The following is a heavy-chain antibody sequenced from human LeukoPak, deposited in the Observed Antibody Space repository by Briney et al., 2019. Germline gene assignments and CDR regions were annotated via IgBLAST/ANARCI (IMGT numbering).Heavy chain of an antibody. D-gene: IGHD3-10*02. J-gene: IGHJ6*04. CDR1: GFTFSNYY. Sequence: GGSLRLSCAASGFTFSNYYMSWIRQAPGKGLVWVSYISSRSSNKEYADSVKGRFTISRDNSKDSLYLQMNSLRAEDTAVYYCAELGITMIGGVWGKGTTVTISS. V-gene: IGHV3-11*04. CDR3: AELGITMIGGV. CDR2: ISSRSSNK.